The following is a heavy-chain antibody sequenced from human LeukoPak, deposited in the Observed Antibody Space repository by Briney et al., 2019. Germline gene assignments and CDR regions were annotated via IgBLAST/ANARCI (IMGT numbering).Heavy chain of an antibody. CDR1: GYTFTSYG. CDR2: ISTYNGNT. Sequence: ASVKVSCKASGYTFTSYGINWVRQAPGQGLEWTGWISTYNGNTNYAQKLQGRVTMTTDTSTSTAYMELRSLRSDDTAVYYCARVSATGTHSDYWGQGTLVIVSS. D-gene: IGHD1-1*01. V-gene: IGHV1-18*01. J-gene: IGHJ4*02. CDR3: ARVSATGTHSDY.